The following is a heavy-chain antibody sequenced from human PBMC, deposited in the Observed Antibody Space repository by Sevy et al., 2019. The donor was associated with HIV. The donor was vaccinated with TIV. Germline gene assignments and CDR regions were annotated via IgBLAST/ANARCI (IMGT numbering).Heavy chain of an antibody. J-gene: IGHJ4*01. Sequence: GGSLRLSCVASGFTFSDHYMEWVRQAPGKGLEWVGRTRNKADGYTTEYAASVKGRFTISRDESKNSLYVQMNSLKAEDTAIYYCATHAGIAAAGRVFDYWGHGTLVTV. CDR3: ATHAGIAAAGRVFDY. D-gene: IGHD6-13*01. CDR1: GFTFSDHY. V-gene: IGHV3-72*01. CDR2: TRNKADGYTT.